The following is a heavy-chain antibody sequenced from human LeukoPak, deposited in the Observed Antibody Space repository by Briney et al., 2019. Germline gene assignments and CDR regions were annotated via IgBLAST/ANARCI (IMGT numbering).Heavy chain of an antibody. CDR3: ARDFDY. Sequence: PGGSLRLSCAASGFTFSSYAMHWVRQAPGKGREGVAVISYDGSNKYYADSVKGRFTISKDNSKNTLYLQMNSLRAEDTAVYYCARDFDYWGQGTLVTVSS. CDR1: GFTFSSYA. CDR2: ISYDGSNK. J-gene: IGHJ4*02. V-gene: IGHV3-30*04.